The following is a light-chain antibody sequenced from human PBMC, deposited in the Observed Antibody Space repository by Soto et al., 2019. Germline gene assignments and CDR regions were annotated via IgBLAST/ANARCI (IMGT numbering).Light chain of an antibody. CDR2: DAS. CDR1: QSINTW. Sequence: DIQMTQSPPTLSASVGDRVTITCRASQSINTWLAWFQQKPGKAPKLLIYDASSLESGVPSRFSGNGSGTEFTLTISSLQPDDSATYYCQQYESYSRTFGQGTKVEIK. CDR3: QQYESYSRT. V-gene: IGKV1-5*01. J-gene: IGKJ1*01.